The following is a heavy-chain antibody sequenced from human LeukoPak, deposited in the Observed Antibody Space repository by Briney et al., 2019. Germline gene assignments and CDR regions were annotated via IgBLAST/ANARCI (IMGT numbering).Heavy chain of an antibody. D-gene: IGHD1-7*01. J-gene: IGHJ2*01. Sequence: KPSETLSLTCAVYGGSFSGYYWSWIRQPPGKGLEWIGEINHSGSTNYNPSLKSRVTISVDTSKNQFSLKLSSVTAADTAVYYCARALSDWNYFWYFDLWGRGTLVTVSS. CDR1: GGSFSGYY. V-gene: IGHV4-34*01. CDR3: ARALSDWNYFWYFDL. CDR2: INHSGST.